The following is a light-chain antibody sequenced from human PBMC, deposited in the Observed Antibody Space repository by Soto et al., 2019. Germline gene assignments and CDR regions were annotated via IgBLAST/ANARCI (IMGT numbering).Light chain of an antibody. CDR3: QQYNTWPPLT. J-gene: IGKJ4*01. Sequence: EIVMTQSPATLSVSPGERATLSCRASQSVSSNLAWYQQKPGQAPRLLIYGASTRATGIPARFSGSGSGTEFTLTISSLQSEEFAVYYWQQYNTWPPLTFGGGTKVEIK. CDR2: GAS. V-gene: IGKV3-15*01. CDR1: QSVSSN.